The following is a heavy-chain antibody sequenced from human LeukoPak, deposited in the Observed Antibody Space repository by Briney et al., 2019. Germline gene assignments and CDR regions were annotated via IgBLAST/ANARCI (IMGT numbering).Heavy chain of an antibody. Sequence: GGSLRLSCAASGFTFSSYSMNWVRQAPGKGLEWVSSISSSSSYIYYADSVKGRFTISRDNAENSLYLQMNSLRAEDTAVYYCARAFTYYYDSSGYPYFDYWGQGTLVTVSS. CDR1: GFTFSSYS. CDR3: ARAFTYYYDSSGYPYFDY. CDR2: ISSSSSYI. J-gene: IGHJ4*02. V-gene: IGHV3-21*01. D-gene: IGHD3-22*01.